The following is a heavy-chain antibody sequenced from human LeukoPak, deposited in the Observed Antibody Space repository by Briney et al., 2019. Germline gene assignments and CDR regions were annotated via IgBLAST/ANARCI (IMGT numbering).Heavy chain of an antibody. CDR3: TAGVAVSRWYYFDY. CDR1: GYSPTDFS. Sequence: ASVKVSCKVSGYSPTDFSINWVRQAPGKGFEWMGGFAPEDGERIYAQKFQGRVTMTEDTSADTAYMELSSLKSEDTAVYFCTAGVAVSRWYYFDYWGQGTLVTVSS. CDR2: FAPEDGER. D-gene: IGHD6-13*01. J-gene: IGHJ4*01. V-gene: IGHV1-24*01.